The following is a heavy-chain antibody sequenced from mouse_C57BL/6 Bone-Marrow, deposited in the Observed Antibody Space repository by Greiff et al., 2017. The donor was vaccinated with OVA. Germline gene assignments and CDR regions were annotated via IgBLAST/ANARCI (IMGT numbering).Heavy chain of an antibody. V-gene: IGHV1-81*01. CDR2: IYPRSGNT. Sequence: LVESGAELARPGASVKLSCKASGYTFTSYGISWVKQRTGQGLEWIGEIYPRSGNTYYNEKFKGKATLTADKSSSTAYMELRSLTSEDSAVYFCAMGGWLLRGAWFAYWGQGTLVTVSA. J-gene: IGHJ3*01. CDR1: GYTFTSYG. D-gene: IGHD2-3*01. CDR3: AMGGWLLRGAWFAY.